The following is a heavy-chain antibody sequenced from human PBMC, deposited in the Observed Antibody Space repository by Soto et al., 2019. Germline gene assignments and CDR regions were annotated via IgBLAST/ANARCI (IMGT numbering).Heavy chain of an antibody. CDR1: GFTFSSYS. Sequence: EVQLVESGGGLVKPGGSLRLSCAASGFTFSSYSMNWVRQAPGKGLEWVSSISSSSSYIYYADSVKGRFTISRDNAKNSLYLQMNSLRAEDTAVYYCAPLVRDYYYYGMDVWGQGTTFTVSS. CDR2: ISSSSSYI. J-gene: IGHJ6*02. V-gene: IGHV3-21*01. CDR3: APLVRDYYYYGMDV.